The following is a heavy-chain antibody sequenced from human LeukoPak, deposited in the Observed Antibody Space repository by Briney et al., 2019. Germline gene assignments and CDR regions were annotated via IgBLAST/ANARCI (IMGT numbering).Heavy chain of an antibody. V-gene: IGHV3-64*02. D-gene: IGHD1-26*01. Sequence: PGGSLRLSCSASGFTFRNYAMHWVRQAPGKGLEYVSAITSNGDTTYYADSVRGRLTISRDNSKNTLYLQMGSLRAEDMAVYYCARDRVGAADYWGQGTLVTVSS. CDR1: GFTFRNYA. J-gene: IGHJ4*02. CDR2: ITSNGDTT. CDR3: ARDRVGAADY.